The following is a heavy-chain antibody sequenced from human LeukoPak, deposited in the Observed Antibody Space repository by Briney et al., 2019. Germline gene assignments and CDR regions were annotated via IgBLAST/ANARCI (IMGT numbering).Heavy chain of an antibody. CDR2: IKSKADGEIT. J-gene: IGHJ4*02. Sequence: PGGSLRLSCAASGFSFTNAWMTWVRQAPGKGLEWVGRIKSKADGEITDYAAPVKGRCTMSRDDSKATLYLQMNYVNTEDTAVYYCTTDLAITMIRGVIVYWGQGTLVTVSS. D-gene: IGHD3-10*01. CDR3: TTDLAITMIRGVIVY. V-gene: IGHV3-15*05. CDR1: GFSFTNAW.